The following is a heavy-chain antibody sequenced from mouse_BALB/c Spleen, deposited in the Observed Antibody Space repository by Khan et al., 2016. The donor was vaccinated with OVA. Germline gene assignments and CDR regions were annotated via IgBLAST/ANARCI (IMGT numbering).Heavy chain of an antibody. J-gene: IGHJ2*01. D-gene: IGHD2-3*01. CDR3: ARPAYDNYYDY. CDR1: GYTFTDYA. CDR2: ISTYSGNT. Sequence: QVQLKESGPELVRPGVSVKISCKGSGYTFTDYAMHWVKQSHAKSLEWIGLISTYSGNTNYNQNFKGKATMTVDKSSSTAYMELARLTSEDSAMYYCARPAYDNYYDYWGQGTTLTVSS. V-gene: IGHV1S137*01.